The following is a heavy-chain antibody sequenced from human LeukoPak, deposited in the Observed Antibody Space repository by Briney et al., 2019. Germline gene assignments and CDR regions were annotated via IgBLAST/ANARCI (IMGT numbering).Heavy chain of an antibody. CDR3: ATWGSSSSPLPTMDV. CDR1: GYTFTNYY. V-gene: IGHV1-46*01. D-gene: IGHD6-13*01. J-gene: IGHJ6*02. CDR2: INPSGGST. Sequence: ASVKVSCKASGYTFTNYYMHWVRQAPGQGLEWIGIINPSGGSTSYAQRFQGRVTMTRDTSTSTVYMELSCLRSEDTAVYYCATWGSSSSPLPTMDVWGQGTTVTVSS.